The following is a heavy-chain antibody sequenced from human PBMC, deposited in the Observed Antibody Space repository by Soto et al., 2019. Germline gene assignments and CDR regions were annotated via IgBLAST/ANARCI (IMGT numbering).Heavy chain of an antibody. V-gene: IGHV4-34*02. CDR3: ARGVDVTWPTSNY. D-gene: IGHD3-9*01. CDR1: GGSFNGHF. Sequence: QVQLQQWGAGLLKPSETLSLTCGVSGGSFNGHFWNWIRQPPGKGLEWIGEITGSGGTNYNPSLQGRVTISLDTSKNQFSLSLTSVTAADTAMYYCARGVDVTWPTSNYWGQGSLVTVSS. CDR2: ITGSGGT. J-gene: IGHJ4*02.